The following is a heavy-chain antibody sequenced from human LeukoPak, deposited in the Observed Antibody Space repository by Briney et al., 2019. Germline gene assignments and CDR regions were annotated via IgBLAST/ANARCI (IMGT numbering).Heavy chain of an antibody. CDR2: IYTSGST. J-gene: IGHJ4*02. V-gene: IGHV4-4*07. CDR3: ARARGIAAAGLIFDY. D-gene: IGHD6-13*01. CDR1: GGSISSYY. Sequence: PSETLSLTCTVSGGSISSYYWSWIRQPAGKGLEWIGRIYTSGSTNYKPSLKSRVTMSVDTSKNQFSLKLSSVTAADTAVYYCARARGIAAAGLIFDYWGQGTLVTVSS.